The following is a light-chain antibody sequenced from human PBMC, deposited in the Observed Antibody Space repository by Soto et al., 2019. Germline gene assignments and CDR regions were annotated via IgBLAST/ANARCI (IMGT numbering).Light chain of an antibody. V-gene: IGKV3-20*01. J-gene: IGKJ1*01. CDR1: QSVSSSY. CDR3: QQYGKT. CDR2: GAS. Sequence: EIVLTQSPGTLSLCPGERATLSCRASQSVSSSYLAWYQQKPGQAPRLLIYGASSRATGIPDRFSGSGSGTDFTLTISRLEPEDFAVYYCQQYGKTFGQGTKVDIK.